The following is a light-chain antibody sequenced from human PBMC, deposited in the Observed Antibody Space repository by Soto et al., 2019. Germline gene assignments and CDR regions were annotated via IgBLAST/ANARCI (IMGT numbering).Light chain of an antibody. V-gene: IGKV3-20*01. CDR3: QQYVSSPFT. J-gene: IGKJ3*01. CDR2: GAS. Sequence: EIVLTQSPGTQSLSPGGRASLSCRASQSVSPYLAWYQQKPGQAPRLLIYGASTRAIGIPDRFSGSGSGTDLTLTISRLEPEDSAVYYCQQYVSSPFTFGPGTKVDIK. CDR1: QSVSPY.